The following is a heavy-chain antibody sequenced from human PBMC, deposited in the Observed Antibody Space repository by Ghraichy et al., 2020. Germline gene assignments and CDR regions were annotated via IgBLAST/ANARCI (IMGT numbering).Heavy chain of an antibody. D-gene: IGHD2-15*01. V-gene: IGHV3-23*01. CDR2: ISGSGINT. J-gene: IGHJ5*02. Sequence: GGSLRLSCAASGFTFSDYAMTWVRQTPGRGLEWVAAISGSGINTYYGDSVRGRFTISRDNSRNTVYLQMSSVGAEDTAIYYCARHHHGSGSFDHWGRGTQVTVSS. CDR1: GFTFSDYA. CDR3: ARHHHGSGSFDH.